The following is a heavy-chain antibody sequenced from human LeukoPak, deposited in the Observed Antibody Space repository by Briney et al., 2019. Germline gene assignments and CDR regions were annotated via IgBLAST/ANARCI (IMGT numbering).Heavy chain of an antibody. CDR2: INSNSDGT. J-gene: IGHJ3*02. CDR3: AREGTGSLNNAFDI. D-gene: IGHD1-26*01. Sequence: ASVKVSCKASGYTFTGFHMHWVRQAPGQGLEWMVWINSNSDGTNYAQKFQDRVTMTRDTSISTAYMELSSLRSDDTAVYFCAREGTGSLNNAFDIWGQGTMVTVSS. V-gene: IGHV1-2*02. CDR1: GYTFTGFH.